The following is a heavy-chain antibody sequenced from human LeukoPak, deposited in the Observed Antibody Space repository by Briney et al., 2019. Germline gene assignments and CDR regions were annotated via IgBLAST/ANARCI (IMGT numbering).Heavy chain of an antibody. Sequence: SETLSLTCGVSGDSIGSSTWWSWVRQSPGKGLEWIGEIYHSGTTNYNPSLKSRVTMSVDKTKIRFSLKLTSVTAADTAVYYCARSWNDGRFDYWGQGILVPVSS. V-gene: IGHV4-4*02. CDR3: ARSWNDGRFDY. D-gene: IGHD1-1*01. J-gene: IGHJ4*02. CDR1: GDSIGSSTW. CDR2: IYHSGTT.